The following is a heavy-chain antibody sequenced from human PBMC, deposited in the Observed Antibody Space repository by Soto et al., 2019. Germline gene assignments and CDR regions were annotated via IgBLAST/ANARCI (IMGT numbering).Heavy chain of an antibody. V-gene: IGHV2-5*02. CDR1: GFSLNTRGVG. CDR2: IYWDDDK. Sequence: QITLKESGPALVTPTQTLTLTCTFSGFSLNTRGVGVGWIRQPPGKALEWLAVIYWDDDKRYSPSLKSRLAMTKDTSKNLVVLTVTNMDPVDTATHYCAHLVITFGGIIADDAFDVWGQGTMITVSS. J-gene: IGHJ3*01. D-gene: IGHD3-16*02. CDR3: AHLVITFGGIIADDAFDV.